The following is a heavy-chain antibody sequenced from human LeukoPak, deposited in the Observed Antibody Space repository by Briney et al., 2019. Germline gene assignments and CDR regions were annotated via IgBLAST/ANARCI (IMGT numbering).Heavy chain of an antibody. CDR3: AKGESQPSYYFGY. D-gene: IGHD2-2*01. J-gene: IGHJ4*02. CDR2: ITGSGSET. CDR1: GFTFSSSA. Sequence: PGGSLRLSCAASGFTFSSSAMRWVRQAPGKGLEWVSSITGSGSETFYADSVKGRFTISRDNSKNTLYLLMNSLRADDTAIYFCAKGESQPSYYFGYWGQGTLVTVSS. V-gene: IGHV3-23*01.